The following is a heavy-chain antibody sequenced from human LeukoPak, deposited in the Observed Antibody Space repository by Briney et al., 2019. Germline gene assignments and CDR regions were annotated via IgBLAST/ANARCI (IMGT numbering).Heavy chain of an antibody. J-gene: IGHJ4*02. V-gene: IGHV3-30*03. Sequence: GGSLRLSCAASGFTFSSYGMHWVRQAPGKGLEWVAVISYDGSNKYYADSVKGRFTISRDDSKNTLYLQMNSLRAEDTAVYYCARDRGGSYVSFDYWGQGTLVTVSS. D-gene: IGHD1-26*01. CDR3: ARDRGGSYVSFDY. CDR1: GFTFSSYG. CDR2: ISYDGSNK.